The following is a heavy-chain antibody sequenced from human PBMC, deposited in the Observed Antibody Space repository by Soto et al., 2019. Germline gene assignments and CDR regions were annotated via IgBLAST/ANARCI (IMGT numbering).Heavy chain of an antibody. Sequence: EVQLVESGGGLVQPGGSLRLSCAASGFTVSSSYMSWVRQAPGKGLEWVSVIYSGGSTYYADSVKGRFTISRDNSKNTLYLQMNSLRAEDTAVYYCAREESSVTLKVGHYFDYWGQGTLVTVSS. D-gene: IGHD4-17*01. V-gene: IGHV3-66*01. CDR1: GFTVSSSY. CDR3: AREESSVTLKVGHYFDY. CDR2: IYSGGST. J-gene: IGHJ4*02.